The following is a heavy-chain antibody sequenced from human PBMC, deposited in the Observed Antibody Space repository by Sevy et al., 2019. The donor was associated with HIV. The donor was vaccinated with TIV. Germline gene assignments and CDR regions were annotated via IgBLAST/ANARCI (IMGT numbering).Heavy chain of an antibody. J-gene: IGHJ3*01. V-gene: IGHV3-11*06. CDR3: ARGAYDV. Sequence: GGSLRLSCVGSGFTFGDYYISWIRQAPGKGLECVAYISSRSSFTNYTDSVRGRFTISRDNAKNEVFLQMNSLRAEDTDVYYCARGAYDVWGQGTTVTV. CDR2: ISSRSSFT. CDR1: GFTFGDYY.